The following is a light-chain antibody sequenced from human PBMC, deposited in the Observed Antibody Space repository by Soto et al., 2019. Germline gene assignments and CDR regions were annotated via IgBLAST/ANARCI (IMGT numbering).Light chain of an antibody. J-gene: IGKJ3*01. CDR2: GAS. CDR3: QKYSSAPFS. V-gene: IGKV1-27*01. Sequence: DIQMTQSPSSLSASVGDRVTITCRASQGIYDYLAWYQQKPGKIPKLLIYGASTLQSGVPSRFSGSGSGTDFTLTISSLQPEDVATYYCQKYSSAPFSFGPGTKADIK. CDR1: QGIYDY.